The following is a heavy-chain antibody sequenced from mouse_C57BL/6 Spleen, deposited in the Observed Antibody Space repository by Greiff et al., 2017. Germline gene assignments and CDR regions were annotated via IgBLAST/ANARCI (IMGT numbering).Heavy chain of an antibody. CDR1: GYTFTDYY. Sequence: QVQLQQSGAELVRPGASVKLSCKASGYTFTDYYINWVKQRPGQGLEWIARIDPGSGNTYYNEKFKGKATLTAEKSSSTAYMQLSSLTSEDSAVYFCARTRAENYFDYWGKGTTLTVSS. CDR2: IDPGSGNT. V-gene: IGHV1-76*01. J-gene: IGHJ2*01. CDR3: ARTRAENYFDY.